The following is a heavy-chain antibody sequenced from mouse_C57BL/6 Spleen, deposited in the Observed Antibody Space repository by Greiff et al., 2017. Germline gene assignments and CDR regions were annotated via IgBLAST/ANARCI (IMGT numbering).Heavy chain of an antibody. J-gene: IGHJ4*01. CDR2: IRSKSNNYAT. V-gene: IGHV10-1*01. Sequence: EVQVVESGGGLVQPKGSLKLSCAASGFSFNTYAMNWVRQAPGKGLEWVARIRSKSNNYATYYADSVKDRFTISRDDSESMLYLQMNNLKTEDTAMYYCVRLGGWLLRDYYAMDYWGQGTSVTVSS. CDR1: GFSFNTYA. CDR3: VRLGGWLLRDYYAMDY. D-gene: IGHD2-3*01.